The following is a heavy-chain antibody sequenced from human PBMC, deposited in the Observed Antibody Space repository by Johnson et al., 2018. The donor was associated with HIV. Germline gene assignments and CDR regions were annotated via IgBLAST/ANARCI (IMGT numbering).Heavy chain of an antibody. CDR1: GFTFSSYA. CDR2: ISYDGSNK. J-gene: IGHJ3*02. Sequence: QVTLVESGGGVVQPGRSLRLSCAASGFTFSSYAMHWVRQAPGKGLEWVAVISYDGSNKYYADSVKGRFTISRDNSKNTLYLQMNSLRAEDTAVYYCAKEKNGYHWTFDIWGQGTMVTVSS. V-gene: IGHV3-30-3*01. D-gene: IGHD5-24*01. CDR3: AKEKNGYHWTFDI.